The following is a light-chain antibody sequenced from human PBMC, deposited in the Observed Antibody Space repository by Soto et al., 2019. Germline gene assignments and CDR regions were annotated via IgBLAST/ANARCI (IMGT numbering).Light chain of an antibody. V-gene: IGLV2-14*03. Sequence: QSALTQPASVSGSPGQSIAISCTGTSSDVGSYNYVSWYQQHPDKAPRLIIYDVSNRPSGVSDRFSGSKSGNTASLTISGLQAEDEADDYCTSYTGSSTTYVFGVGTKVTVL. CDR2: DVS. J-gene: IGLJ1*01. CDR1: SSDVGSYNY. CDR3: TSYTGSSTTYV.